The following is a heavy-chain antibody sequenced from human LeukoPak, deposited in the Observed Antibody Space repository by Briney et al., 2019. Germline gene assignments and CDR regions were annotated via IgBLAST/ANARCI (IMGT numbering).Heavy chain of an antibody. D-gene: IGHD3-22*01. J-gene: IGHJ5*02. CDR1: GGSFSGYY. Sequence: SETLSLTCAVYGGSFSGYYWSWIRQPPGKGLEWIGEINHSGSTNYNPSLKSRVTISVDTSKNQFSLKLSSVTAADTAVYYCARLRITMIVVVKGWFDPWGQGTLVTVSS. CDR2: INHSGST. V-gene: IGHV4-34*01. CDR3: ARLRITMIVVVKGWFDP.